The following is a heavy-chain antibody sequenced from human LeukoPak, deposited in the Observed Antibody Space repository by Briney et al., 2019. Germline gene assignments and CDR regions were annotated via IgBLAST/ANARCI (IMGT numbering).Heavy chain of an antibody. Sequence: GGSLRLSCAASGFSFDDYAMHWVRQAPGKGLEWVSGISWNSGSTGYADSVKGRFTISRDNAKNSLYLQMNSLRAEDTAVHYCARDGHYDILTGYFQDWGQGTLVTVSS. CDR1: GFSFDDYA. J-gene: IGHJ1*01. CDR3: ARDGHYDILTGYFQD. V-gene: IGHV3-9*01. D-gene: IGHD3-9*01. CDR2: ISWNSGST.